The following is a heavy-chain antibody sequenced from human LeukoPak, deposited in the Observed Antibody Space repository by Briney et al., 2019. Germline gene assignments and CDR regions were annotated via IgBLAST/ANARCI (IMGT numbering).Heavy chain of an antibody. V-gene: IGHV1-18*01. CDR3: ARVWYDSGNHLYFYYGLDV. Sequence: ASVNVSCKDSVYTFTTYGITWVRQTPGQGLEWMGWVVAYSGDTDYAQTLRGRVTMTTDTSTSRAYMEFTTLRSDGTGIYYCARVWYDSGNHLYFYYGLDVWGQGTTVTVSS. CDR1: VYTFTTYG. CDR2: VVAYSGDT. D-gene: IGHD3-22*01. J-gene: IGHJ6*02.